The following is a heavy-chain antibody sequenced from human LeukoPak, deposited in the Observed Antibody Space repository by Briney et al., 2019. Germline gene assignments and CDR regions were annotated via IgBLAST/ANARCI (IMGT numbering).Heavy chain of an antibody. V-gene: IGHV3-7*01. J-gene: IGHJ4*02. CDR2: IKTDGSEK. CDR1: GFTFSNYW. D-gene: IGHD5-18*01. CDR3: ASGIQLWFGGYYFDY. Sequence: GGSPRLSCVGSGFTFSNYWMGWVRQAPGKGLQWVANIKTDGSEKYYVDSVKGRFTISRDNGKNSLYLQMNSLRAEDTAVYFCASGIQLWFGGYYFDYWGQGTLVTVSS.